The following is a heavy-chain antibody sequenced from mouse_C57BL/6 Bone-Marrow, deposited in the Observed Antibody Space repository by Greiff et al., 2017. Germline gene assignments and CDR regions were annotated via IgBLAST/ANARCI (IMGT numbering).Heavy chain of an antibody. Sequence: VQLQQSGAELVRPGSSVKMSCTTSGYTFTSYGINWVKQRPEQGLEWIGYIYTGNGYTEYTEKFKGKATLTSDTSSSTAYMQLSSLTSEDSAIYFCATSYSGSSSFAYWGQGTLVTVSA. J-gene: IGHJ3*01. V-gene: IGHV1-58*01. CDR1: GYTFTSYG. D-gene: IGHD1-1*01. CDR2: IYTGNGYT. CDR3: ATSYSGSSSFAY.